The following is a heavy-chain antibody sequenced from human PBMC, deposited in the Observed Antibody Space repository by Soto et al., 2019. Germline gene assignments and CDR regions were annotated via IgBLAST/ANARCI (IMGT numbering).Heavy chain of an antibody. CDR2: IYYSGST. J-gene: IGHJ5*02. Sequence: LSLTCTVSGGSISSGGYYWSWIRQHPGKGLEWIGYIYYSGSTYYNPSLKSRVTISVDTSKNQFSLKLSSVTAADTAVYYCARDRGGGGELLGRYWFDPWGQGILVNVAS. D-gene: IGHD3-10*01. CDR1: GGSISSGGYY. CDR3: ARDRGGGGELLGRYWFDP. V-gene: IGHV4-31*03.